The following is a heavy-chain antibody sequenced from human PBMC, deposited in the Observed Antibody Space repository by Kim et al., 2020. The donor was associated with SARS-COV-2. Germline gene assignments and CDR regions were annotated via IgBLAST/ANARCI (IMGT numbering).Heavy chain of an antibody. Sequence: ASVKVSCKASGDTFTSYAFHWVRQSPGQRLEWMGWIDADNGNTKYSQKVQGRVTITRDTYASTAYMELSSLRSEDTAVYYCARNENYWGQGTLVTVSS. J-gene: IGHJ4*02. CDR3: ARNENY. V-gene: IGHV1-3*01. CDR2: IDADNGNT. CDR1: GDTFTSYA.